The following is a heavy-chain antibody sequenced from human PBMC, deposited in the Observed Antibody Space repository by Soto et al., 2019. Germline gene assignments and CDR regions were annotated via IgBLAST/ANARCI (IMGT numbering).Heavy chain of an antibody. CDR3: VRQGFGAQPALFDV. D-gene: IGHD3-10*01. CDR1: GGSISSYY. V-gene: IGHV4-59*08. Sequence: PSETLSLTCTVSGGSISSYYWSWIRQPPGKGLEWIGYVHDSWGSHYNPSLKSRVAISLDTSKGQFSLKLTSVTATDTAGYYCVRQGFGAQPALFDVWAQGTTVTVSS. J-gene: IGHJ6*02. CDR2: VHDSWGS.